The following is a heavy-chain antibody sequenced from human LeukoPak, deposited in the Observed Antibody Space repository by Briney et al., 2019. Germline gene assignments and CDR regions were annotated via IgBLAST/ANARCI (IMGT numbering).Heavy chain of an antibody. V-gene: IGHV1-69*05. Sequence: SVKVSCKASGGTFSSYAISWVRQAPGQGLERMGGIIPIFGTANHAQKFQGRVTITTDESTSTAYMELSSLRSEDTAVYYCARGRAVRGVTHYYYYYMDVWGKGTTVTVSS. J-gene: IGHJ6*03. CDR1: GGTFSSYA. CDR3: ARGRAVRGVTHYYYYYMDV. CDR2: IIPIFGTA. D-gene: IGHD3-10*01.